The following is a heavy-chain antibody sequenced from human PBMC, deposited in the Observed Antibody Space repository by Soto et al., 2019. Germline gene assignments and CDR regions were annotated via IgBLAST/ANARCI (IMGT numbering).Heavy chain of an antibody. Sequence: SETLSLTCTVSGGSIRSYYWSWIRQAPGKGLEWIGYLYNSGSTVYNPSLKSRVTISVDTSKNQFSLKLNSVTAADTAVYYCARDLWGYCGTDCYPLDVWGQGSTVT. CDR1: GGSIRSYY. V-gene: IGHV4-59*01. J-gene: IGHJ6*02. CDR2: LYNSGST. D-gene: IGHD2-21*02. CDR3: ARDLWGYCGTDCYPLDV.